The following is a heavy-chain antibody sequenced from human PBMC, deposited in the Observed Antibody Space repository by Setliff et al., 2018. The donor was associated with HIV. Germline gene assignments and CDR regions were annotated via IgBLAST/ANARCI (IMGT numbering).Heavy chain of an antibody. CDR3: ARHRDCGTYPLDY. J-gene: IGHJ4*02. CDR2: IYYYSGGT. V-gene: IGHV4-39*01. Sequence: KPSETLSLTCTVSGGSISSRSYYWGWIRQPPGKGLEWIGYIYYYSGGTRYNPSLKSRVTISLDTSKNRFSLQLTSVTAADTAVYSCARHRDCGTYPLDYWGQGTLFTVSS. CDR1: GGSISSRSYY. D-gene: IGHD1-26*01.